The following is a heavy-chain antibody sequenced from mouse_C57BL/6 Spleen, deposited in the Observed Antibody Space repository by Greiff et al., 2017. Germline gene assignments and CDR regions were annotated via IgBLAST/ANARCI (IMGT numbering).Heavy chain of an antibody. CDR3: VRHASHDGAWFAY. J-gene: IGHJ3*01. Sequence: DAGGGLVQPKGSLKLSCAASGFSFNTYAMNWVRQAPGKGLEWVARIRSKSNNYATYYADSVKDRFTISRDDSESMLYLQMNNLKTEDTAMYYCVRHASHDGAWFAYWGQGTLVTVSA. CDR2: IRSKSNNYAT. CDR1: GFSFNTYA. V-gene: IGHV10-1*01. D-gene: IGHD2-3*01.